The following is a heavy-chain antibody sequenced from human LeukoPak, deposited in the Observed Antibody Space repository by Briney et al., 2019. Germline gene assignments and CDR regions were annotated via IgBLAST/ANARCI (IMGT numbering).Heavy chain of an antibody. V-gene: IGHV3-23*01. CDR1: GFAFGSYA. D-gene: IGHD3-9*01. CDR2: ISGSDDST. CDR3: SKQVGFDPADAFDV. J-gene: IGHJ3*01. Sequence: GGSLRLSCAASGFAFGSYAMGWVRQAPGKGLEWVSAISGSDDSTYYADSVKGRFPTSRDKSKNTLYLQMNSLRAEDTAVYYWSKQVGFDPADAFDVWGQGTMVTVSS.